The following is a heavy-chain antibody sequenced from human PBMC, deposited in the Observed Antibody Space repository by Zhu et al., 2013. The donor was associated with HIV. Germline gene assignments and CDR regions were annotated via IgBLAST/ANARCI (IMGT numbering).Heavy chain of an antibody. CDR3: ARDVGAREQLWFNLNWFDP. CDR2: ISAYNGNT. CDR1: GYTFTSYG. J-gene: IGHJ5*02. D-gene: IGHD5-18*01. Sequence: QVQLVQSGAEVKKPGASVKVSCKASGYTFTSYGISWVRQAPGQGLEWMGWISAYNGNTNYAQKLQGRVTMTTDTPTSTAYMELRSLRSDDTAVYYCARDVGAREQLWFNLNWFDPWGQGTLVTVSS. V-gene: IGHV1-18*01.